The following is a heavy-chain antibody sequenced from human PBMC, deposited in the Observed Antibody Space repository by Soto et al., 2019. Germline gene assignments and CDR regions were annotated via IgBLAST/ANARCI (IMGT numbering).Heavy chain of an antibody. J-gene: IGHJ4*02. CDR2: ISYDGSNK. CDR1: GFTFSSYG. CDR3: ARVPYCSSSSCYSYFDS. D-gene: IGHD2-2*01. V-gene: IGHV3-30*03. Sequence: GGSLRLSCAASGFTFSSYGMHWVRQAPGKGLEWVAVISYDGSNKYYADSVKGRFTISRDNSKNTLYLQMNSLRAEDTAVYYCARVPYCSSSSCYSYFDSWGQGT.